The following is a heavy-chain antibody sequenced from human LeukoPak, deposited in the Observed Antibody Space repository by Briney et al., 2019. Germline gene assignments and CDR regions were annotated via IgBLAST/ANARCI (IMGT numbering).Heavy chain of an antibody. V-gene: IGHV1-2*04. CDR3: ARGAGFALSSGLDY. Sequence: ASVKVSCKTSGDTLMGYYIHWLRQAPGLGLEWMGWINPTSGGTYYAQKFQDWVTMTRDTSTNTAYMELTRLTSDDTGVYYCARGAGFALSSGLDYWGQGTLVTVSS. D-gene: IGHD3-22*01. J-gene: IGHJ4*02. CDR1: GDTLMGYY. CDR2: INPTSGGT.